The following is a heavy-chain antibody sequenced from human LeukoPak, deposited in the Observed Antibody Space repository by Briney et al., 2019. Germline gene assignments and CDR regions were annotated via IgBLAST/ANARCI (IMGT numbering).Heavy chain of an antibody. D-gene: IGHD3-22*01. CDR1: GFTFSSYA. V-gene: IGHV3-33*08. CDR3: ARDQYDSSGYYDY. Sequence: GGSLRLSCAASGFTFSSYAMSWVRQAPGKGLEWVALIWYDGSNKYYADSVKGRFTISRDNSKNTMYLQMNSLRAEDTAVYYCARDQYDSSGYYDYWGQGTLVSVSS. J-gene: IGHJ4*02. CDR2: IWYDGSNK.